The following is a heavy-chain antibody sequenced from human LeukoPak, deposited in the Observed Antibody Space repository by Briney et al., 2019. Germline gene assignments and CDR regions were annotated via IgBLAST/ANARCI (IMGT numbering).Heavy chain of an antibody. J-gene: IGHJ4*02. D-gene: IGHD3-22*01. CDR3: ARDSPPHLTSDYYDSRGINY. V-gene: IGHV4-38-2*02. CDR1: GYSISSGYY. Sequence: PSETLSLTCTVSGYSISSGYYWGWIRQPPGKGLEWIGSIYHSGSTYYNPSLKSRVTISVDTSKNQFSLKLSSVTAADTAVYYCARDSPPHLTSDYYDSRGINYWGQGTLVTVSS. CDR2: IYHSGST.